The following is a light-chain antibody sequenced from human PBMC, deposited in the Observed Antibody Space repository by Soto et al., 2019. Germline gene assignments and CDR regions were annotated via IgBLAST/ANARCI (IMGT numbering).Light chain of an antibody. CDR2: EVN. Sequence: QSSLTQPPSVFGSPGQSVTISCTGTSSDVGSYNRVSWYQQPPGTAPKLMIYEVNNRPSGVPDRFSGSKSGNMASLTISGLQAEDEADYYCSSYASNSAYVFGPGTKVPVL. CDR3: SSYASNSAYV. J-gene: IGLJ1*01. V-gene: IGLV2-18*02. CDR1: SSDVGSYNR.